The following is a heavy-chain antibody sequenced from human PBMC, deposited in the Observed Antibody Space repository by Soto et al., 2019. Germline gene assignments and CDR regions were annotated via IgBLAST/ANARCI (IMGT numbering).Heavy chain of an antibody. D-gene: IGHD3-10*01. CDR1: GGSVSSYY. V-gene: IGHV4-59*08. CDR3: ARHGGITMVRGVLAAFDI. CDR2: IFYSGST. J-gene: IGHJ3*02. Sequence: QVQLQESGPGLVKASETLSLTCTVSGGSVSSYYWSWIRQPPGKGLGWIGYIFYSGSTSYNPSLKSRVTISVDTSKNQFSLKLSSVTAADTAVYYCARHGGITMVRGVLAAFDIWGQWTMVSVSS.